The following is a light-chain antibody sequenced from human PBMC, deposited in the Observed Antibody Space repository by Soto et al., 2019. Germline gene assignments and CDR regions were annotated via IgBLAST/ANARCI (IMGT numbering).Light chain of an antibody. Sequence: DIQMTQSPSTLSASVGDRVTITCRASQSIGNFLAWYQQRPGKAPNVLISEVSTLKSGVPSRFSGSGSRTEFTLTISSLQPDDFATYYCQQYNWYWTSGQGTKVDIK. J-gene: IGKJ1*01. CDR3: QQYNWYWT. CDR1: QSIGNF. V-gene: IGKV1-5*03. CDR2: EVS.